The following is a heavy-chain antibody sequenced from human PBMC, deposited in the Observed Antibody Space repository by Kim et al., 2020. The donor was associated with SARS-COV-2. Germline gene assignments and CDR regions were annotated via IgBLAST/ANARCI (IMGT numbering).Heavy chain of an antibody. J-gene: IGHJ5*02. Sequence: GGSLRLSCAASGFTFSSYSMNWVRHAPGKGLEWVSSISSSSSYIYYADSVKGRFTISRDNAKNSLYLQMNSLRAEDTAVYYCARDGFVGPPGYSSSKTLGLQAWGQGTLVTVSS. D-gene: IGHD6-13*01. CDR1: GFTFSSYS. CDR2: ISSSSSYI. CDR3: ARDGFVGPPGYSSSKTLGLQA. V-gene: IGHV3-21*01.